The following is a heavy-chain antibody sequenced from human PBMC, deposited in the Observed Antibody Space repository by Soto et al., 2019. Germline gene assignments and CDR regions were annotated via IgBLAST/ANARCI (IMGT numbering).Heavy chain of an antibody. V-gene: IGHV3-30-3*01. CDR1: GFTFSSYA. CDR2: ISYDGSNK. D-gene: IGHD1-26*01. Sequence: QVQLVESGGGVVQPGRSLRLSCVGSGFTFSSYAIHWVRQAPGKELEWLAVISYDGSNKFYADSVKGRFTISRDNSKNTLYLQMNSLRGGDTAVYYCARDPTGSFSHFDYWGQGTLVTVSS. J-gene: IGHJ4*02. CDR3: ARDPTGSFSHFDY.